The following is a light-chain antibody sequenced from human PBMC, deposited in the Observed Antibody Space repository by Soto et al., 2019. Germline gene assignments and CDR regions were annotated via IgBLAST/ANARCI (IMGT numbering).Light chain of an antibody. CDR1: SSNIGAGYD. Sequence: QSVLTQPPSVSGAPGQRVTISCTGSSSNIGAGYDIHWYQQVPGTAPKLLIYKNNNRPSGVPDRFSGSKSGTSASLAITGLQAEDEADYYCQSHDNSLSGSWVFGGGTKLTVL. V-gene: IGLV1-40*01. J-gene: IGLJ3*02. CDR2: KNN. CDR3: QSHDNSLSGSWV.